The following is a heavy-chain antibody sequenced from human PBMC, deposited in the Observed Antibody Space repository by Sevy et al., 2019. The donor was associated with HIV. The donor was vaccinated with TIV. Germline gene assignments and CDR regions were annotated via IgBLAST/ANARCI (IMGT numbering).Heavy chain of an antibody. D-gene: IGHD2-21*01. V-gene: IGHV3-48*01. CDR1: GFTFSAYS. CDR3: ARAGGDCYSKNECWFVS. CDR2: ISSSSGTI. Sequence: GGSLRLSCAASGFTFSAYSMNWVRQAPGQGLEWVSYISSSSGTISYADSVKGQFTISRDNAKSSLYLQMNGLRAEDTAVYYCARAGGDCYSKNECWFVSWGQGTLVTVSS. J-gene: IGHJ5*01.